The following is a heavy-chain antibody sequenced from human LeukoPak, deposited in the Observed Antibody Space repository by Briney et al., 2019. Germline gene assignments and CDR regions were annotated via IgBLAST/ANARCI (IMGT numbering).Heavy chain of an antibody. Sequence: SETLSLTCTVSGGSVSFDYWSWVRQPPGKGLEWIGEIYHSGSTNYNPSLKSRVTISVDTSKNQFSLKLSSVTAADTAVYYRARGAPGGNSDDYWGQGTLVTVSS. CDR3: ARGAPGGNSDDY. CDR1: GGSVSFDY. J-gene: IGHJ4*02. CDR2: IYHSGST. D-gene: IGHD4-23*01. V-gene: IGHV4-34*01.